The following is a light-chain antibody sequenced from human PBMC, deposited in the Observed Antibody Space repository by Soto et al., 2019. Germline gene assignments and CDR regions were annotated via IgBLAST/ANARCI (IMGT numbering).Light chain of an antibody. CDR3: NSYTSSSARV. CDR2: EVS. CDR1: SNDVGGFKY. J-gene: IGLJ3*02. Sequence: QSALTQPASVSGSPGQSITISCTGTSNDVGGFKYVSWYQQHPGKAPKVIIYEVSNRPSGVSNRFSGSKSGNTASLTISGLQAEDEADYYCNSYTSSSARVFGGGTKLTVL. V-gene: IGLV2-14*01.